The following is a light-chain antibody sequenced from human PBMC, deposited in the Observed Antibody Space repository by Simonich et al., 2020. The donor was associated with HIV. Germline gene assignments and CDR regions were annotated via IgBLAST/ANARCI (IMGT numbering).Light chain of an antibody. V-gene: IGKV1-5*03. J-gene: IGKJ1*01. CDR3: QQYNNYPKT. CDR2: KAS. CDR1: QSISSW. Sequence: DIQMTQSPSTLSASVGDRVTITCRASQSISSWLAWYQQKPGKAPKLLIYKASSLESGVPSRFSVSGSGTEFTLTISSLQPDDFATYYCQQYNNYPKTFGQGTKVEIK.